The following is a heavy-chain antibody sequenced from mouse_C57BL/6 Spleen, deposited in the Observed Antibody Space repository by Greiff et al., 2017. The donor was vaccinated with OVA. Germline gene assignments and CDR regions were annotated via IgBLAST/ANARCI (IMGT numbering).Heavy chain of an antibody. D-gene: IGHD1-1*01. Sequence: EVQRVESGGDLVKPGGSLKLSCAASGFTFSSYGMSWVRQTPDKRLEWVATISSGGSYTYYPDSVKGRFTISRDNAKNTLYLQMSSLKSEDTAMYYCARPSTVVARGFAYWGQGTLVTVSA. CDR3: ARPSTVVARGFAY. J-gene: IGHJ3*01. V-gene: IGHV5-6*01. CDR1: GFTFSSYG. CDR2: ISSGGSYT.